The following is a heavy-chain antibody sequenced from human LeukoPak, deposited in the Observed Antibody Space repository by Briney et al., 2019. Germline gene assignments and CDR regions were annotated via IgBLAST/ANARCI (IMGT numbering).Heavy chain of an antibody. Sequence: GESLKISCKGSGYMFTSCWIGWVRQMPGKGLEWMGIIYPADSETRYSPSFQGQVTISADKSITTTYLQWSSLKASDTAMYYCARLTGSARWLNIDYWGKGALDTVSS. CDR3: ARLTGSARWLNIDY. V-gene: IGHV5-51*01. J-gene: IGHJ4*02. CDR2: IYPADSET. D-gene: IGHD5-12*01. CDR1: GYMFTSCW.